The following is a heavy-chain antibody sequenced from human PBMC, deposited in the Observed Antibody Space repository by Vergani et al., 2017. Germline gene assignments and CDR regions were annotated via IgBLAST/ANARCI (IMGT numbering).Heavy chain of an antibody. D-gene: IGHD3-22*01. J-gene: IGHJ4*02. Sequence: QVQLVQSGSEVRKPGASVKVSCQVSGYSLTELTIHWVRQAPGKGLEWMGGFDPEHGEVTFAHHIQGRVTMTEDRSTDTAYMELSSLRPEDTALYYCAIVIDYYDSSGYYLDYWGQGTLVTVSP. CDR1: GYSLTELT. V-gene: IGHV1-24*01. CDR2: FDPEHGEV. CDR3: AIVIDYYDSSGYYLDY.